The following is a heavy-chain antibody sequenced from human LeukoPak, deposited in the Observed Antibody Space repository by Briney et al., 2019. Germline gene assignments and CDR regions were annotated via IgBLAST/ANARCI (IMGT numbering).Heavy chain of an antibody. V-gene: IGHV3-23*01. J-gene: IGHJ4*02. CDR3: AKDPYGGTRY. CDR2: ISGSGGST. Sequence: LGGSLRLSCAASGFTFSSYAMSWVRQAPGKGLEWVSGISGSGGSTYYADSVKGRFTISRDNSKNTLYLQMNSLRAEDTAVYYCAKDPYGGTRYWGQGTLVTVSS. D-gene: IGHD4-23*01. CDR1: GFTFSSYA.